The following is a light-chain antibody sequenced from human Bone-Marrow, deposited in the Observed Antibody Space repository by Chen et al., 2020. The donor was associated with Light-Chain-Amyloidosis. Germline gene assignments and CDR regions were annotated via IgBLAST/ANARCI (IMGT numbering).Light chain of an antibody. V-gene: IGLV3-21*02. CDR3: QVWDRSSDRPV. CDR1: HIGSTS. CDR2: DDS. Sequence: SYVLTQPSSVSVAPGQTATIAWGGNHIGSTSVHWYQQTPGQAPLLVVYDDSDRPSGIPERLSGSNSGNTATLTISRVEAGDEADYYCQVWDRSSDRPVFGGGPKLTVL. J-gene: IGLJ3*02.